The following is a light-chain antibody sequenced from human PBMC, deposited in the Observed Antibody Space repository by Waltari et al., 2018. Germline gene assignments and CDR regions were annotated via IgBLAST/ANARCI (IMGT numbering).Light chain of an antibody. CDR1: DIGSKS. CDR3: QVWDRSTDHSI. Sequence: SYVLTQPPSVSVAPGKSAKITCGGNDIGSKSVHWYQQKPGQVPVLVVHDDSGRPSVIPERFAGSNSGNTATLTITRVEVGDEADYYCQVWDRSTDHSIFGGGTELTVL. J-gene: IGLJ2*01. CDR2: DDS. V-gene: IGLV3-21*03.